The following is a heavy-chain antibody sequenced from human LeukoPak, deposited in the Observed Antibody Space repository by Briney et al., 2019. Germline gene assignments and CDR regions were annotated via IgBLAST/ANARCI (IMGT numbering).Heavy chain of an antibody. CDR1: VGSLSRYY. V-gene: IGHV4-4*07. J-gene: IGHJ3*02. Sequence: SGTLSLTCTVSVGSLSRYYWSSIGQPAGKGGECIGRIYTSGSTNYNPSLKSRVTMSVDTSKNQFSLKLSSVTAADTAVYYCARDSNTVVRANAFDIWGQGTMVTVSS. CDR3: ARDSNTVVRANAFDI. D-gene: IGHD3-10*01. CDR2: IYTSGST.